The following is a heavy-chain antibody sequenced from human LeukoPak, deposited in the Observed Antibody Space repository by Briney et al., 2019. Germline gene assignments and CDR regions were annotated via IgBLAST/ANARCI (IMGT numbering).Heavy chain of an antibody. CDR2: ISGSGGST. CDR1: GFTFSSYA. Sequence: AGGSLRLSCAASGFTFSSYAMSWVRQAPGKGLEWVSAISGSGGSTYYADSVKGRFTISRDNSKNTLYLQMNSLRAEDTAVYYCAKELAPRELLSDSVYYFDYWGQGTLVTVSS. V-gene: IGHV3-23*01. D-gene: IGHD1-26*01. J-gene: IGHJ4*02. CDR3: AKELAPRELLSDSVYYFDY.